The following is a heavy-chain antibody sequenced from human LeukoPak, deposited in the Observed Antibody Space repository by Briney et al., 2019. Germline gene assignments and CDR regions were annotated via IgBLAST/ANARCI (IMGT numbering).Heavy chain of an antibody. V-gene: IGHV4-4*02. CDR3: ASGSWGYYYGMDV. CDR2: IHHNGRT. D-gene: IGHD1-26*01. Sequence: SGTLSLTCAVSGGSISNSNWWSWVRQPPGKGLEWIGEIHHNGRTNYNPSLKSRVTISVDTSKNQFSLKLSSVTAADTAVYYCASGSWGYYYGMDVWGQGTTVTVSS. CDR1: GGSISNSNW. J-gene: IGHJ6*02.